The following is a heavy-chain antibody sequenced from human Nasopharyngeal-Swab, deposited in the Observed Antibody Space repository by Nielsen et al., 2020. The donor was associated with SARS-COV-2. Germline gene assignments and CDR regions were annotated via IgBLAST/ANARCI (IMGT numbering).Heavy chain of an antibody. J-gene: IGHJ4*02. CDR1: GDSISNNNYY. Sequence: SETLSLTCTVSGDSISNNNYYWGWIRQPPGRGLEWIGNIYYNGNTYQNPSLKSRLTISVDKSKNQFSLQLSSVTAADTAVYYCVRSSSWYYFDYWAQGTQVTVSS. D-gene: IGHD6-13*01. CDR3: VRSSSWYYFDY. CDR2: IYYNGNT. V-gene: IGHV4-39*01.